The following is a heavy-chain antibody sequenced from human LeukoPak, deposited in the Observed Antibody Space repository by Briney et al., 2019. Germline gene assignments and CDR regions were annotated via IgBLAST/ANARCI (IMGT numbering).Heavy chain of an antibody. CDR1: GFTFTTYG. CDR3: ARDSQFIGPLY. J-gene: IGHJ4*02. V-gene: IGHV3-74*01. CDR2: IMSDGRST. Sequence: GGSLRLSCAASGFTFTTYGMHWVRQAPGKGLVWVSRIMSDGRSTYADSVKGRFTISRDTAKNTLYLQMNSLRAEDTAVYYCARDSQFIGPLYWGQGALVTVSS. D-gene: IGHD5-24*01.